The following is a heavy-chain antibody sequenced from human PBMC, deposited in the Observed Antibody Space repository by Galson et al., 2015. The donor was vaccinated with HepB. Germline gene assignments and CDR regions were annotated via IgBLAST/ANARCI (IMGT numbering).Heavy chain of an antibody. D-gene: IGHD2-2*01. Sequence: SVKVSCKASGYTFTTYYMHWVRQAPGQGLEWMGIINPSGGSTTYAQKFQGRITMTRDTSTSTVYMELSSLRSEDTAVYYCAREGIPVVIFDYWGQGTLVTVSS. CDR3: AREGIPVVIFDY. CDR1: GYTFTTYY. J-gene: IGHJ4*02. CDR2: INPSGGST. V-gene: IGHV1-46*01.